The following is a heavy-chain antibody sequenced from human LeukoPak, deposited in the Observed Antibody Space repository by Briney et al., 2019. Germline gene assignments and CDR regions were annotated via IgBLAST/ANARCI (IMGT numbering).Heavy chain of an antibody. CDR1: GYTFTGYY. CDR2: INPNSGGT. J-gene: IGHJ4*02. Sequence: ASVKVSCKASGYTFTGYYMHCVRQAPGQGLEWMGWINPNSGGTNYAQKFQGRVTMTRDTSISTAYMELSRLRSDDTAVYYCARVERFGATVDYWGQGTLVTVSS. D-gene: IGHD1-26*01. CDR3: ARVERFGATVDY. V-gene: IGHV1-2*02.